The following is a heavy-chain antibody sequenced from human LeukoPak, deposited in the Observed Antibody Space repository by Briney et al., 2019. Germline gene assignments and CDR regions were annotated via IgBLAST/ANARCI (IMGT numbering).Heavy chain of an antibody. J-gene: IGHJ4*02. V-gene: IGHV3-53*01. Sequence: PGGSLRLSCVASGFTVSSNYMSWGRQAPGKGVEGGSVIYSSGTTYYADSVKGRFTISRDNSKNTLYLQMNSLRAEDTAVYYCARSTPPIGRSTYYFDYWGQGTPVTVSS. D-gene: IGHD1-1*01. CDR3: ARSTPPIGRSTYYFDY. CDR2: IYSSGTT. CDR1: GFTVSSNY.